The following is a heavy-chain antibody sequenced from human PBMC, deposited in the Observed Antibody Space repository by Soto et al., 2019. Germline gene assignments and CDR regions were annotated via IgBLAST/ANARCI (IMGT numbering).Heavy chain of an antibody. CDR1: GGSISSGGYS. J-gene: IGHJ4*02. V-gene: IGHV4-30-2*01. CDR2: IYHSGST. CDR3: ARGSPFDY. Sequence: SETLSLTCAVSGGSISSGGYSWSWIRQPPGKGLEWIGYIYHSGSTYYNPSLKSRVTISVDRSKNQFSLKLSSVTAADTAVYYCARGSPFDYWGQGTLVTVSS.